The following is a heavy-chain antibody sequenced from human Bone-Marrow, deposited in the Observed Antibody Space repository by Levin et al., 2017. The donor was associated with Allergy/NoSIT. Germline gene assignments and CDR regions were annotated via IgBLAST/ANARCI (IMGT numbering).Heavy chain of an antibody. V-gene: IGHV3-23*01. J-gene: IGHJ6*03. D-gene: IGHD6-13*01. CDR3: AKEYFAAAVYYMDV. CDR1: GFIFNNFA. Sequence: LSLTCAASGFIFNNFAMSWVRQAPGQGLEWVSAISGSGGRTYYADSVKGRFTISRDKSKNTLSLQMNSLRAEDTAVYYCAKEYFAAAVYYMDVWGTGTTVIVSS. CDR2: ISGSGGRT.